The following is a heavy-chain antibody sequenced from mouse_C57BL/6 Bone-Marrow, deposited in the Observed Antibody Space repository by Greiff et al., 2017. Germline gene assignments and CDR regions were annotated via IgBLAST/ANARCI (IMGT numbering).Heavy chain of an antibody. CDR1: GFNIKDYY. J-gene: IGHJ1*03. CDR2: IDPEDGDT. V-gene: IGHV14-1*01. Sequence: EVQLQQSGAELVRPGASVKLSCTASGFNIKDYYMHWVKQRPEQGLEWIGRIDPEDGDTEYAPKFQGKATMTADTSSNTAYLQLSSLTSEDTAVYYCTRPLYGSSPWYFDVWGTGTTVTVSS. CDR3: TRPLYGSSPWYFDV. D-gene: IGHD1-1*01.